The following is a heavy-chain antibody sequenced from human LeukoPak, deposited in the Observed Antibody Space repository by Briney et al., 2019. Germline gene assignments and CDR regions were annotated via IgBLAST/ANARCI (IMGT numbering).Heavy chain of an antibody. Sequence: GGSLRLSCAASGFTFSSYGATWVRQAPGRGLEWVSSIGSTGKDKYYADSVKGRFTISRDNAKNSVYLQMNSLRAEDTAAYYCATLVDNWSDHWGKGTLVTVSS. J-gene: IGHJ5*02. CDR1: GFTFSSYG. CDR2: IGSTGKDK. D-gene: IGHD1-26*01. CDR3: ATLVDNWSDH. V-gene: IGHV3-21*01.